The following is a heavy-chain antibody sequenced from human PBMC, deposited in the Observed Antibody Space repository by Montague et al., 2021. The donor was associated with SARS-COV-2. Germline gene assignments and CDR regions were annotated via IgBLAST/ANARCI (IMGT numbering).Heavy chain of an antibody. D-gene: IGHD3-22*01. V-gene: IGHV4-4*07. CDR2: THASGIS. CDR3: SRGRFYYDSGELGS. Sequence: SETLSLTCAVSGGSTNNYYWSWIRQPAGKGLEWIGRTHASGISTYNPSLDTRVTMSVETSKNQYSLKLSSVTAADTAVYYCSRGRFYYDSGELGSWGQGTLVTVSS. CDR1: GGSTNNYY. J-gene: IGHJ5*02.